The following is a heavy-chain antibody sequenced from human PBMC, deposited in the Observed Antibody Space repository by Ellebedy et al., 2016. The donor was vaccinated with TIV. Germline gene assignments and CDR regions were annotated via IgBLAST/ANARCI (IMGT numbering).Heavy chain of an antibody. D-gene: IGHD2-15*01. J-gene: IGHJ6*02. V-gene: IGHV3-15*01. Sequence: GGSLRLSCAASGFTFSNAWMSWVRQAPGKGLEWVGRIKSKTDGGTTDYAAPVKGRFTISRDDSKNTLYLQMNSLKTEYTAVYYCTRDSYCSGGSCYEGPGYYYYGMDVWGQGTTVTVSS. CDR1: GFTFSNAW. CDR2: IKSKTDGGTT. CDR3: TRDSYCSGGSCYEGPGYYYYGMDV.